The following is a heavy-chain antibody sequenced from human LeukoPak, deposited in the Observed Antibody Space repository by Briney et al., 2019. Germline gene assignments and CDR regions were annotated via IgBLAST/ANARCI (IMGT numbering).Heavy chain of an antibody. D-gene: IGHD3-16*02. CDR1: GESLSGYY. J-gene: IGHJ4*02. Sequence: PSETLSLTCAVYGESLSGYYWSWIRQPPGKGLEWIGEINHSGSTNYNPSLKSRVTISVDTSKNQFSLKLSSVTAADTAVYYCARVLMGDYVWGSYRGTNFDYWGQGTLVTVSS. V-gene: IGHV4-34*01. CDR2: INHSGST. CDR3: ARVLMGDYVWGSYRGTNFDY.